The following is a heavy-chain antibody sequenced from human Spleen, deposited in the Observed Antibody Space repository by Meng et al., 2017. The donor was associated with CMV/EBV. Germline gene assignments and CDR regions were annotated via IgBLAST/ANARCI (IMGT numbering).Heavy chain of an antibody. J-gene: IGHJ4*02. V-gene: IGHV4-34*01. Sequence: QEQYQRWGALPLKPSATLPLTCAVYGGSCSGYYWSWIRQPPGKGLEWIGEINQSGSTNYNPSPKSRVTISVDKSKNQFSLKLSSVTAADTAVYYCAREKVGGHSYGRDYWGQGTLVTVSS. D-gene: IGHD5-18*01. CDR1: GGSCSGYY. CDR3: AREKVGGHSYGRDY. CDR2: INQSGST.